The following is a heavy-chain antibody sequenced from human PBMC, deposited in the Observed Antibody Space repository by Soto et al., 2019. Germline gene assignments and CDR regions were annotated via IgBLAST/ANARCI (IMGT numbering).Heavy chain of an antibody. V-gene: IGHV4-34*01. CDR2: INHSGSF. D-gene: IGHD3-10*01. CDR3: AKGPQVGYDDSGTFYSSVA. Sequence: PSETLSLTCAVYGGSFHGYYWSLIRLPPGKGLEWIGEINHSGSFNFNPTFKSRVSISLTTSKNEMSLQLSSVSAADTAVYYCAKGPQVGYDDSGTFYSSVAWGEGTLVTVSS. J-gene: IGHJ5*02. CDR1: GGSFHGYY.